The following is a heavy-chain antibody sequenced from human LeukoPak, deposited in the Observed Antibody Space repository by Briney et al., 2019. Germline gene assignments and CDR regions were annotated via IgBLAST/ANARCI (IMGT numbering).Heavy chain of an antibody. Sequence: SETLSLTCTVSGGSISSYYWSWIRQPAGKGLEWIGRIDTSGNTNYKPSLKSRVTMSVDTSKNQFSLKLNSVTTADTAVYYCARVSSSWYQDWYFDLWGRGTLVTVSS. CDR1: GGSISSYY. CDR2: IDTSGNT. D-gene: IGHD6-13*01. CDR3: ARVSSSWYQDWYFDL. J-gene: IGHJ2*01. V-gene: IGHV4-4*07.